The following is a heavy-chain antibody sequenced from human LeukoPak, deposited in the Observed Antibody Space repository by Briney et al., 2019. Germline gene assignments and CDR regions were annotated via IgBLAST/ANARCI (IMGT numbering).Heavy chain of an antibody. CDR3: ARNGGDYRNGGEYCSGTSCYLR. J-gene: IGHJ4*02. D-gene: IGHD2-2*01. Sequence: PGGSLRLSCTTSGFNFGDYTMSWVRQAPGKGLEWVGFIRRKAYGGTPEYAASVKGRITISRDDSTGIAYLQMNSLKTEDTAVYYCARNGGDYRNGGEYCSGTSCYLRWGQGTLVTVSS. V-gene: IGHV3-49*04. CDR2: IRRKAYGGTP. CDR1: GFNFGDYT.